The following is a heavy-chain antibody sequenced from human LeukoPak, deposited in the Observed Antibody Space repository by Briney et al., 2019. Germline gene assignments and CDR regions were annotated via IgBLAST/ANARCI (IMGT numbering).Heavy chain of an antibody. CDR2: IYSGGST. D-gene: IGHD7-27*01. Sequence: GGSLRLSCAASGFTVSSNYMSWVRQTPGKGLKWVSIIYSGGSTYYADSVKGRLTISRDNSKNTLYLQMNSLRAEDTAVYYCARANWGHPMYYFDYWGQGTLVSVSS. CDR1: GFTVSSNY. CDR3: ARANWGHPMYYFDY. V-gene: IGHV3-66*01. J-gene: IGHJ4*02.